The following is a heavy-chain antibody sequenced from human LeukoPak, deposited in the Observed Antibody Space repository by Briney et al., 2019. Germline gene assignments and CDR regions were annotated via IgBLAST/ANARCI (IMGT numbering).Heavy chain of an antibody. V-gene: IGHV3-30-3*01. Sequence: PGRSLRLSCAASGFTFSSYAMHWVRQAPGKGLEWVAVISYDGSNKYYADSVKGRFTISRDNSKNTLYLQMNSLRAEDTAVYYCARALGYCSSTSCYILDYWGQGTLVTVSS. D-gene: IGHD2-2*03. CDR2: ISYDGSNK. J-gene: IGHJ4*02. CDR1: GFTFSSYA. CDR3: ARALGYCSSTSCYILDY.